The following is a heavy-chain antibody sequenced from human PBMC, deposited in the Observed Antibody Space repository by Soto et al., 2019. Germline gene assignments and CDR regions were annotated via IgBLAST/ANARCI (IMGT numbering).Heavy chain of an antibody. Sequence: QVQLQESGPGLVKPSGTLFLTCVVSGDSIISQSHWWSWVRQSPGKGLEWMGEIHHSGSTNYNPSLKSRVTMSVANRKNQFSLQMTSVTAADTAVYYCARGIDYRWADWGQGSLVIVSS. CDR3: ARGIDYRWAD. J-gene: IGHJ4*02. V-gene: IGHV4-4*02. D-gene: IGHD3-16*01. CDR1: GDSIISQSHW. CDR2: IHHSGST.